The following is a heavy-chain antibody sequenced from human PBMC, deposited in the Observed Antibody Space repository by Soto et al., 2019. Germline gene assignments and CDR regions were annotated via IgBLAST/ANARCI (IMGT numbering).Heavy chain of an antibody. CDR2: ISGSGGST. CDR3: AKDELMITFGGVIGLFDY. V-gene: IGHV3-23*01. Sequence: GGSLRLSCAASGFTFSSYAMSWVRQAPGKGLEWVSAISGSGGSTYYADSVKGRFTISRDNSKNTLYLQMNSLRAEDTAVYYCAKDELMITFGGVIGLFDYWGQGTLVTVSS. J-gene: IGHJ4*02. CDR1: GFTFSSYA. D-gene: IGHD3-16*02.